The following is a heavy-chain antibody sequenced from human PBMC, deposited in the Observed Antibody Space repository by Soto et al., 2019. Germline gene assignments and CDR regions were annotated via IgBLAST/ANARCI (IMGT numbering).Heavy chain of an antibody. CDR1: GGSFSGYY. Sequence: SETLSLTCAVYGGSFSGYYWSWIRQPPGKGLEWIGEINHSGSTNYNPSLKSRVTISVDTSKNQFSLKLSSVTAADTAVYYCARVRVYGSGSYWAYYYYYAMDVWGQGTTVT. J-gene: IGHJ6*02. CDR2: INHSGST. V-gene: IGHV4-34*01. CDR3: ARVRVYGSGSYWAYYYYYAMDV. D-gene: IGHD3-10*01.